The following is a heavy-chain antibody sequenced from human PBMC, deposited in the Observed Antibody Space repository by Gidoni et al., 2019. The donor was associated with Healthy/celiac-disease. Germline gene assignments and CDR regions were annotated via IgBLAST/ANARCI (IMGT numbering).Heavy chain of an antibody. CDR2: NSAYNGNT. Sequence: RAEVKKPGASVKVSCKASGYTFTSYGQGLEWMGWNSAYNGNTNYAQKLQGRVTMTTDTSTSTAYMELRSLRSDDTAVYYCARGGGKGSDAFDIWGQGTMVTVSS. D-gene: IGHD2-15*01. CDR3: ARGGGKGSDAFDI. CDR1: GYTFTSYG. J-gene: IGHJ3*02. V-gene: IGHV1-18*01.